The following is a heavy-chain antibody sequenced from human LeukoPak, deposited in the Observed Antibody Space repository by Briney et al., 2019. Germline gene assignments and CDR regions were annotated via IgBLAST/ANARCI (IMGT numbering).Heavy chain of an antibody. CDR3: AAERYSSTWYFDY. V-gene: IGHV3-15*01. J-gene: IGHJ4*02. CDR1: GFTFSNAW. CDR2: IKNKSDGGKT. Sequence: GGSLRLSCAASGFTFSNAWMSWVRQAPGKGLEWVGRIKNKSDGGKTDYAAPVKGRFTISRDDSKNTLYLQMNSLKTEDTAVYYCAAERYSSTWYFDYWGQGILVAVSS. D-gene: IGHD6-13*01.